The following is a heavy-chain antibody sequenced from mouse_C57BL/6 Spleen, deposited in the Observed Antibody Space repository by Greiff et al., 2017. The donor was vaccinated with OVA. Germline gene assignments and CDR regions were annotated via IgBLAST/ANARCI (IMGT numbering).Heavy chain of an antibody. D-gene: IGHD1-1*01. J-gene: IGHJ2*01. CDR2: IRLKSDNYAT. CDR1: GFTFSNYW. CDR3: TRDYYGSETLPWYFDY. V-gene: IGHV6-3*01. Sequence: EVHLVESGGGLVQPGGSMKLSCVASGFTFSNYWMNWVRQSPEKGLEWVAQIRLKSDNYATHYAESVKGRFTISRDDSKSSVYLQMNNLRAEDTGIYYCTRDYYGSETLPWYFDYWGQGTTLTVSS.